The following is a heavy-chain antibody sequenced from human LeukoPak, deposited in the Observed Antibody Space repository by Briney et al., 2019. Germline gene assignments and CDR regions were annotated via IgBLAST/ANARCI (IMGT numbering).Heavy chain of an antibody. CDR2: INPNSGGT. CDR1: GYTFTGYY. Sequence: GASVKVSCKASGYTFTGYYMHWVRQAPGQGLEWMGWINPNSGGTNYAQKFQGRVTMTRDTSISTAYMELSRLRSDDTAVYYCARDKYNFWSGYGQGSFDYWGQGTLVTVSS. J-gene: IGHJ4*02. V-gene: IGHV1-2*02. CDR3: ARDKYNFWSGYGQGSFDY. D-gene: IGHD3-3*01.